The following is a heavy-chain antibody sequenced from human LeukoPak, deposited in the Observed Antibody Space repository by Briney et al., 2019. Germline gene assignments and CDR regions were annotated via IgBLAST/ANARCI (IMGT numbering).Heavy chain of an antibody. CDR3: ARVAGDLDY. Sequence: SETLSLTCAVYGGSFSGYYWSWIRQPPGKGLEWIGEINHSGSTNYNPSLKSRVTISVDTSKNQFSLKLSSVTAADTAVCYCARVAGDLDYWGQGTLVTVSS. CDR2: INHSGST. CDR1: GGSFSGYY. D-gene: IGHD7-27*01. J-gene: IGHJ4*02. V-gene: IGHV4-34*01.